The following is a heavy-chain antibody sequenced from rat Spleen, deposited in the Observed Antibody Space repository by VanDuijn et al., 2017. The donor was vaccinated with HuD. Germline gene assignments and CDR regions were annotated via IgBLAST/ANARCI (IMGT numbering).Heavy chain of an antibody. D-gene: IGHD4-3*01. V-gene: IGHV2-43*01. CDR2: IWTGGST. CDR3: TRDSGYDYYVMDA. J-gene: IGHJ2*01. Sequence: QVQLQESGPGLVEPSQTLSLTRTVSGFSLPIFHVSWVRQPPGKGLELMGIIWTGGSTAYNSLLKPRLSISRDTSKNQVFLKMNSLQTDDTGTYYCTRDSGYDYYVMDAWGQGVMVTVSS. CDR1: GFSLPIFH.